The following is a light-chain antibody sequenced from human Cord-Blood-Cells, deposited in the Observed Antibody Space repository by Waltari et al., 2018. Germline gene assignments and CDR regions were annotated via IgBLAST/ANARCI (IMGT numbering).Light chain of an antibody. CDR3: SSYAGSNNLV. CDR2: EVS. CDR1: SSDVGGYNF. Sequence: QSALTQPPSASGSPGQLVTTSCTGTSSDVGGYNFVSWYQQHPGKAPNLIIYEVSKRPSGLPDRFGGSKSDNTAPLTVAGLQEEDDADYYCSSYAGSNNLVFGGGTKLTVL. V-gene: IGLV2-8*01. J-gene: IGLJ2*01.